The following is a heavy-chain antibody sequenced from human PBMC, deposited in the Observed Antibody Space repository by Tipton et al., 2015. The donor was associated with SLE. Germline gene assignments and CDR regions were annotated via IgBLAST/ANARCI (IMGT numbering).Heavy chain of an antibody. V-gene: IGHV4-59*01. J-gene: IGHJ6*03. CDR2: ISYSGST. Sequence: TLSLTCTVSGGSISSYYWSWIRQPPGKGLEWIGYISYSGSTNYNPSLKSRVTISVDTSKNQFSLKLSSVTAADTAVYYCARVPFYYYYMDVWGKGTTVTVSS. CDR3: ARVPFYYYYMDV. CDR1: GGSISSYY.